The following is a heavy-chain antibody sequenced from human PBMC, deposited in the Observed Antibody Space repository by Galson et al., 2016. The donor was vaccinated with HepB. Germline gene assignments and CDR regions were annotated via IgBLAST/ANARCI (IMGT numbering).Heavy chain of an antibody. CDR2: IDPSGSYT. Sequence: QSGAEVKKPGESLRISCKGSGYSVTNYWISWVRQMPGKGLEWVGRIDPSGSYTYFSPSFQGHVTISADNSISTAYLQWSSLEASDTAMYYCARPIGSGWNFDLWGRGTLVTVSS. V-gene: IGHV5-10-1*01. J-gene: IGHJ2*01. CDR3: ARPIGSGWNFDL. D-gene: IGHD1-26*01. CDR1: GYSVTNYW.